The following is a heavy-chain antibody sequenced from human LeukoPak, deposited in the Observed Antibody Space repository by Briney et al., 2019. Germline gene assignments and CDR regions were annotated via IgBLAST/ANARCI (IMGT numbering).Heavy chain of an antibody. J-gene: IGHJ4*02. CDR2: IYHTGIT. CDR1: GGSFSGYY. V-gene: IGHV4-34*09. Sequence: SETLSLTYAVYGGSFSGYYWSWIRQHPGKGLEWIGYIYHTGITSYNPSLRSRVTMSVDTSMNQVSLKLSSLTAADTAVYYCAASSGVTLGRFWGQGTLVTVSS. CDR3: AASSGVTLGRF. D-gene: IGHD3-16*01.